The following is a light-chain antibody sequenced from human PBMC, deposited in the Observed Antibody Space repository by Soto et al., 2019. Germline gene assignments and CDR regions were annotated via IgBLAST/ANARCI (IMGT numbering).Light chain of an antibody. V-gene: IGKV1-5*03. CDR1: QSISSW. CDR3: QQYNSYWWT. Sequence: DIQITQSPSTLSGSVGHRVTITYRASQSISSWLAWYQQKPGKAPKLLIYKASSLESGVPSRFSGSGSGTEFTLTISSLQPDDFATYYCQQYNSYWWTFGQGTKVDIK. J-gene: IGKJ1*01. CDR2: KAS.